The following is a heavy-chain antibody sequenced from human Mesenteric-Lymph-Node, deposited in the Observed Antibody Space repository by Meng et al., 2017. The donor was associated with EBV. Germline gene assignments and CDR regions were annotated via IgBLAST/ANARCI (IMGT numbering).Heavy chain of an antibody. V-gene: IGHV4-61*01. CDR3: ARGTTVEWFDP. J-gene: IGHJ5*02. D-gene: IGHD4-23*01. CDR1: GDSVISGSYY. Sequence: SGPGLGMPSASLSLTCTASGDSVISGSYYWYWIPQPPGQGLAWIGYIYYTGSTNYNPSLKSRVTISVDTSKNQFSLKLSSVTAADTAVYYCARGTTVEWFDPWGQGTLVTVSS. CDR2: IYYTGST.